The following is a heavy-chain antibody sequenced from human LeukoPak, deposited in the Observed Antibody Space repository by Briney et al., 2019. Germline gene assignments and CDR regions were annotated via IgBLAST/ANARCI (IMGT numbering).Heavy chain of an antibody. D-gene: IGHD2-2*01. J-gene: IGHJ4*02. V-gene: IGHV3-53*01. CDR1: GFTVSGSC. CDR3: ARGPASNS. Sequence: GGSLRLSCAASGFTVSGSCMSWVRQAPGKGPDWVSVISNDGNTFYAGSVKGRFTISRDNSKNTVYLQINNLRADDTAVYYCARGPASNSWGQGTLVTVSS. CDR2: ISNDGNT.